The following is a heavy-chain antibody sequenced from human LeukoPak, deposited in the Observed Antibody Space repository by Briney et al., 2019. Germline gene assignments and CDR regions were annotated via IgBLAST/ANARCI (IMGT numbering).Heavy chain of an antibody. Sequence: GGSLRLSCAASGFTFDDYAMNWVRQAPGKGLEWVSGINWNSGRIGYADSVKGRFTISRDNAKNSLYLQLNSLRAEDTALYYCIKGGGHNLADNWFDPWGQGTLVTVSS. CDR3: IKGGGHNLADNWFDP. J-gene: IGHJ5*02. D-gene: IGHD5-24*01. CDR2: INWNSGRI. V-gene: IGHV3-9*01. CDR1: GFTFDDYA.